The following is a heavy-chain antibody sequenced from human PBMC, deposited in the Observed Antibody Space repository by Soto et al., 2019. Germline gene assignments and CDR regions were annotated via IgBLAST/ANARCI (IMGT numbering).Heavy chain of an antibody. CDR3: ARHVYNYDYFDY. CDR2: INHSGST. CDR1: AGSLRGYY. D-gene: IGHD5-12*01. Sequence: QVQLQQWGAGLLKPSETLSLTCAVYAGSLRGYYWSWIRQPPGKGLEWIGEINHSGSTNYNPSLKSRVTMSLDTSKNQFSLKLNSVTAADTAVYYCARHVYNYDYFDYWGQGTLVTASS. V-gene: IGHV4-34*01. J-gene: IGHJ4*02.